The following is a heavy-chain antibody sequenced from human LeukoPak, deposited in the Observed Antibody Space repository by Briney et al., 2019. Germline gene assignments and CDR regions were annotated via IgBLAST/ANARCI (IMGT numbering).Heavy chain of an antibody. CDR1: GFTFSNAW. J-gene: IGHJ3*02. Sequence: PGGSLRLSCAASGFTFSNAWMSWVRQAPGKGPEWVGRLKSKAAGGTADYVAPVKGRFTISGDDSKNTLYLQMNSLETEDTALYYCVASLTTPGAFDIWGQGTLVTVSS. CDR2: LKSKAAGGTA. V-gene: IGHV3-15*01. D-gene: IGHD1/OR15-1a*01. CDR3: VASLTTPGAFDI.